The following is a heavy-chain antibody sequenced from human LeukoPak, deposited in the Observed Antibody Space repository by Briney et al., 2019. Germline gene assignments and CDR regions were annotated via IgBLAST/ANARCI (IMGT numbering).Heavy chain of an antibody. CDR1: GGSFSGYY. CDR3: ARGLWLEAFDI. V-gene: IGHV4-34*01. D-gene: IGHD5-18*01. Sequence: SETLSLTCAVYGGSFSGYYWSWIRQPPGKGLEWIGEINHSGSTNYNPSLKSRVTISVDTSKNQFSLKLSSVTAADTAVYYCARGLWLEAFDIWGQGTMVTVSS. CDR2: INHSGST. J-gene: IGHJ3*02.